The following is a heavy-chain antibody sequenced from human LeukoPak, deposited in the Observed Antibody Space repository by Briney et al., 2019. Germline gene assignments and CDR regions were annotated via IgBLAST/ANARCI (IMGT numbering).Heavy chain of an antibody. J-gene: IGHJ4*02. D-gene: IGHD3-22*01. Sequence: ASVKVSCKVSGYTLTELSMHWVRQAPGKGLEWMGGFDPDDGETIYAQKFQGRVTMTEDTSTDTAYMELSSLRSEDTAVYYCATVPGYYDSSGYPLGYWGQGTLVTVSS. CDR1: GYTLTELS. CDR2: FDPDDGET. CDR3: ATVPGYYDSSGYPLGY. V-gene: IGHV1-24*01.